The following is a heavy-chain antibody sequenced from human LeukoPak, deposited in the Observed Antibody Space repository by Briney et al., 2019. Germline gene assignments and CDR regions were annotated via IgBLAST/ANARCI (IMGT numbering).Heavy chain of an antibody. Sequence: GGSLRLSCAASGFTFSSYAMSWVRQAPGKGLEWVSAISGSGGSTYYADSVKGRFTISRDNSKNTLYLQMNSLRAEDTAVYYCAKPRGPRTYSYGQGYWGQGTLVTVSS. CDR2: ISGSGGST. CDR3: AKPRGPRTYSYGQGY. J-gene: IGHJ4*02. V-gene: IGHV3-23*01. CDR1: GFTFSSYA. D-gene: IGHD5-18*01.